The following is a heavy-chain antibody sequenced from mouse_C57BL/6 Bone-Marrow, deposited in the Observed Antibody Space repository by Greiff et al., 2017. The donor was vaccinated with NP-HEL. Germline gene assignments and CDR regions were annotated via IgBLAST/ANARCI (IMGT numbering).Heavy chain of an antibody. CDR3: ARHGAYTMGVYFSYAMDY. V-gene: IGHV2-6-1*01. CDR1: GFSLTSYG. J-gene: IGHJ4*01. D-gene: IGHD2-1*01. Sequence: QVQLKESGPGLVAPSQSLSITCTVSGFSLTSYGVHWVRQPPGKGLEWLVVIWSDGSTTYNSALKSRLSISKDNSKSQVFLKMNSLQTDDTAMYYCARHGAYTMGVYFSYAMDYWGQGTSVTVSS. CDR2: IWSDGST.